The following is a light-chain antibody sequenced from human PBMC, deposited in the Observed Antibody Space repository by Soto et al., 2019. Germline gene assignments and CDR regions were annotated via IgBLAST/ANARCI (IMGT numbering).Light chain of an antibody. J-gene: IGKJ1*01. Sequence: IVLTQSPGTLSLSPGERATLSCRASQNIDTYFAWFQQKPGQPPRLLIYSASTRAPGIPARFTGSGSGTDFTLTIASLEPDDFAVYYCHQRYNWPWTFGQGTKVEIK. CDR3: HQRYNWPWT. V-gene: IGKV3-11*01. CDR1: QNIDTY. CDR2: SAS.